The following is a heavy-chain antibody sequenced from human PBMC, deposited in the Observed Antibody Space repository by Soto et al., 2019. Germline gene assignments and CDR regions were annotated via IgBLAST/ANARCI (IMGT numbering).Heavy chain of an antibody. CDR1: GGTLSDYA. J-gene: IGHJ6*02. V-gene: IGHV1-69*01. D-gene: IGHD6-19*01. CDR2: IMPTVDSA. CDR3: AVAAVREIMAQESSGMAV. Sequence: QVQLVQSGAEVKTPGSSVKVSCKASGGTLSDYAISWVRQAPGQGLEWMGGIMPTVDSANYAQNFQGRLTISADESTRTANLGVSRLRSEDTAVYYCAVAAVREIMAQESSGMAVWGQGTTVIVSS.